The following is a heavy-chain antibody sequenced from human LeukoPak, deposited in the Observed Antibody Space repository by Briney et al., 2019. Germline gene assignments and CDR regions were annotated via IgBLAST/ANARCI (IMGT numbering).Heavy chain of an antibody. CDR2: IIPILGTA. Sequence: GASVKVSCKASGGTFSSYAISWVRQAPGQGLEWMGRIIPILGTANYAQRFQGRVTITADKSTSTAYMELSSLRSEDTAVYYCARVSSGRFDPWGQGTLVTVSS. J-gene: IGHJ5*02. V-gene: IGHV1-69*04. D-gene: IGHD6-19*01. CDR1: GGTFSSYA. CDR3: ARVSSGRFDP.